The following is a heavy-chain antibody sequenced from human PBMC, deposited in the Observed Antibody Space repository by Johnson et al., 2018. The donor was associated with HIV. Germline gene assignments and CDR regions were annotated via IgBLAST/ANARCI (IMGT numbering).Heavy chain of an antibody. CDR1: GFTFSSYW. V-gene: IGHV3-74*02. CDR2: IKTDGRGT. Sequence: MLLVESGGGVVQPGGSLRLSCAASGFTFSSYWMTWVRQAPGKGLVWVSRIKTDGRGTNYADSVRGRFTISRDDAKNTRYLQMNSLRAEDTAVYYCVRGLDIWGQGTEVTVSS. J-gene: IGHJ3*02. CDR3: VRGLDI.